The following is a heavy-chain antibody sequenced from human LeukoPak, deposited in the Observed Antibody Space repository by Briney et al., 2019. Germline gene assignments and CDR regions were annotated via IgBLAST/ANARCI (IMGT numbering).Heavy chain of an antibody. J-gene: IGHJ5*02. CDR2: ISTHNGDT. V-gene: IGHV1-18*01. D-gene: IGHD3-10*01. Sequence: ASVKVSCKASGYTFTNYGINWVRQAPGQGLEWMGRISTHNGDTNYAQKLQGRVTMTTDTSTSTAYMELRSLRSDDTAVYYCARTAPHYYYGSGRRFDPWGQGTLVTVSS. CDR3: ARTAPHYYYGSGRRFDP. CDR1: GYTFTNYG.